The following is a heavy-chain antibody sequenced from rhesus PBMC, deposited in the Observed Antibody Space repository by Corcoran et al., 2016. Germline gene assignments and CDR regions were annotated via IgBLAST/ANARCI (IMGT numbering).Heavy chain of an antibody. J-gene: IGHJ2*01. CDR3: ARGYYSGSLNRGYFDL. V-gene: IGHV4-76*01. Sequence: QVQLQELGPGVVKPSETLSLTCAVSGYSISSGYDWSWIRQPPGKGLEWIGYIYGSSGSTNYNPSLENRVTISKYTSKNQFSLKLSSVTAADTAVYYCARGYYSGSLNRGYFDLWGPGTPITISS. CDR2: IYGSSGST. CDR1: GYSISSGYD. D-gene: IGHD3-16*01.